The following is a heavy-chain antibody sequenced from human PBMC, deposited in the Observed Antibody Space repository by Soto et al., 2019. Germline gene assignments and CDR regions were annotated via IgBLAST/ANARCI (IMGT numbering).Heavy chain of an antibody. CDR3: ARHVEYYGPGSYSILNVVFNY. D-gene: IGHD3-10*01. Sequence: GGSLRLSCAASGFTFSTYVMNWVRQAPGQGLEWVSSILGEGASTYYADSVKGRFTISRDNSKNTLYLQMTSLRVEDTAVYYCARHVEYYGPGSYSILNVVFNYWGQGTPVTVSS. J-gene: IGHJ4*02. CDR1: GFTFSTYV. V-gene: IGHV3-23*01. CDR2: ILGEGAST.